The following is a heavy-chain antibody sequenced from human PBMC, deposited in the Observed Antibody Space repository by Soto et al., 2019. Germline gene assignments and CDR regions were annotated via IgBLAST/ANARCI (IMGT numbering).Heavy chain of an antibody. Sequence: QVQLQQWGAGLLKPSETLSLTCAVSGGSLSDYYWPWIRQSPGKGLEWIGEIHPSGSTYYNPSLRSRVTISVDTSKNQFSLKLTSLTAADTAIYYCARGRDEYKLGYVWGHGTTVTVSS. J-gene: IGHJ6*02. V-gene: IGHV4-34*01. CDR1: GGSLSDYY. CDR3: ARGRDEYKLGYV. D-gene: IGHD1-1*01. CDR2: IHPSGST.